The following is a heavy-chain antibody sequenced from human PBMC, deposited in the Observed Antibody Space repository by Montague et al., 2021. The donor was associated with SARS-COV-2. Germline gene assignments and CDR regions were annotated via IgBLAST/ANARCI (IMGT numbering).Heavy chain of an antibody. V-gene: IGHV4-34*01. Sequence: SETLSLTCDVNGTSFTDHYWTWLRQSPGGGLEWIGEIHHGGDTNYDPYLRSRVTISIDTSKPQSSLRLYSMTAADTAVYYCAGGVCVANRPARFSYSLDVWGRGTAVTATS. CDR2: IHHGGDT. J-gene: IGHJ6*02. D-gene: IGHD3-3*01. CDR1: GTSFTDHY. CDR3: AGGVCVANRPARFSYSLDV.